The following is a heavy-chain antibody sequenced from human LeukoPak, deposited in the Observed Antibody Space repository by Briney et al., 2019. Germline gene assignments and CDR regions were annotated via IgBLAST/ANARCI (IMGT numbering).Heavy chain of an antibody. CDR3: ARRRWFGELYPFDY. V-gene: IGHV4-34*01. CDR1: GGSFSGYY. D-gene: IGHD3-10*01. J-gene: IGHJ4*02. Sequence: SETLSLTCAVYGGSFSGYYWSWIRQHPGKGLEWIGEINHSGSTYYNPSLKSRVTISVDTSKNQFSLKLSSVTAADTAVYYCARRRWFGELYPFDYWGQGTLVTVSS. CDR2: INHSGST.